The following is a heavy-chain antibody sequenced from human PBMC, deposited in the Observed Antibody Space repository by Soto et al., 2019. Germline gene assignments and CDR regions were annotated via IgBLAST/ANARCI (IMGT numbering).Heavy chain of an antibody. J-gene: IGHJ4*02. V-gene: IGHV3-21*01. CDR2: ISSSSSYI. Sequence: GGSLRLSCAASGFTFSTYSMNWVRQAPGKGLEWVSSISSSSSYIYYADSVKGRFTISRDNSKNTLYLQMNSLRAEDTAVYYCAKDETSSLDYWGQGTLVTVSS. D-gene: IGHD2-2*01. CDR3: AKDETSSLDY. CDR1: GFTFSTYS.